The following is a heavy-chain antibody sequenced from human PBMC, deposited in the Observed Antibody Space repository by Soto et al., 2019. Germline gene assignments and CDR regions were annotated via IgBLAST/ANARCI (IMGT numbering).Heavy chain of an antibody. J-gene: IGHJ4*02. CDR1: GGTFSSYT. Sequence: QVQLVQSGAEVKKPGSSVKVSYKASGGTFSSYTISWVRQAPGQGLEWMGKIIPILGIANYAQKFQGRVTITADKSTSTAYMELSSLRSEDTAVYYCARVGGYCGGDCYLYYFDYWGQGTLVTVSS. CDR2: IIPILGIA. D-gene: IGHD2-21*02. CDR3: ARVGGYCGGDCYLYYFDY. V-gene: IGHV1-69*02.